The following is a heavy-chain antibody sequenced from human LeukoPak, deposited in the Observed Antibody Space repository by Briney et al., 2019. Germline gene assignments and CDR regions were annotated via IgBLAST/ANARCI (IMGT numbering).Heavy chain of an antibody. D-gene: IGHD1-26*01. J-gene: IGHJ4*02. Sequence: GGSLRLSCAASGFTFSSYGMHWVRQAPGKGLEWVAVISDDGSNRYYADSVKGRFTISRDTSKNTLYLQMNSLKTEDTAVYYCTTDGVGVEGATYDNWGQGTLVSVSS. CDR3: TTDGVGVEGATYDN. V-gene: IGHV3-30*03. CDR2: ISDDGSNR. CDR1: GFTFSSYG.